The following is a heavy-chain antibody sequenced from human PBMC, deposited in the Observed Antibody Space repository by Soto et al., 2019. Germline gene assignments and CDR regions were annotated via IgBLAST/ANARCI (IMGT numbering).Heavy chain of an antibody. J-gene: IGHJ3*01. V-gene: IGHV5-51*01. CDR1: GDYFTDYW. Sequence: GQSLRISCQTSGDYFTDYWVRCIRQMPGKGLEWMCLIYPGDSDTRNSPAFQGQVTFSVDTSLSTAFLYLSTLIAWDTHMYFCGKRGGGPAHPFDVWGPGTLVSVSS. CDR2: IYPGDSDT. CDR3: GKRGGGPAHPFDV. D-gene: IGHD2-15*01.